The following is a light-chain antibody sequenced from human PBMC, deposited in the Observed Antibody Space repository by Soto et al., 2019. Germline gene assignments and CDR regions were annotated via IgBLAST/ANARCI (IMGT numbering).Light chain of an antibody. V-gene: IGKV3-11*01. CDR2: DAS. Sequence: EIVLTQSPATLSLSPGERATLSCRASQRIGKYLAWYQQKPGQAPRLLIYDASNRATGVPARFSGSGSGTDFTLTISSLEPEDFAVYYCQQRSNWPPWTFGQGTKVDIK. J-gene: IGKJ1*01. CDR1: QRIGKY. CDR3: QQRSNWPPWT.